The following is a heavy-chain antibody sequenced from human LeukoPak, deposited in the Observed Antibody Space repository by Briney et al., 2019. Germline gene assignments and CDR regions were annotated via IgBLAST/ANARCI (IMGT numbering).Heavy chain of an antibody. V-gene: IGHV3-23*01. CDR2: ISGSGGST. CDR1: GFTFSSYA. CDR3: AKDHLQVGCYYDSSGYSYYFDY. Sequence: GGSLRLSCAASGFTFSSYAMSWVRQAPGKGLEWVSAISGSGGSTYYADSVKGRFTISRDNSKNTLYLQMNSLRAEDTAVYYCAKDHLQVGCYYDSSGYSYYFDYWGQGTLVTVSS. J-gene: IGHJ4*02. D-gene: IGHD3-22*01.